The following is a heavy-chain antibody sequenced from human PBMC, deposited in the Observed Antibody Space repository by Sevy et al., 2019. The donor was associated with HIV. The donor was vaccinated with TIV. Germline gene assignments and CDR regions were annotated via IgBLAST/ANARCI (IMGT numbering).Heavy chain of an antibody. V-gene: IGHV1-8*03. CDR2: MNPNSGNT. D-gene: IGHD3-22*01. CDR1: GYTFTSYD. CDR3: AREYRPRSGYQYYFDY. Sequence: ASVKVSCKASGYTFTSYDINWVRQATGQGLEWMGWMNPNSGNTGYAQKFQGRVTITTDTSISTAHMELSSLRSEDTAVYYCAREYRPRSGYQYYFDYWGQGTLVTVSS. J-gene: IGHJ4*02.